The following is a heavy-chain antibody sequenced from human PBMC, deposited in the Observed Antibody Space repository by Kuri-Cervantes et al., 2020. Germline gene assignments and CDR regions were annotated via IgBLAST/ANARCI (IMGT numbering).Heavy chain of an antibody. CDR3: ARVGRLGQARGGSWFDP. CDR1: GYTFTSYA. D-gene: IGHD3-10*01. Sequence: ASVKVSCKASGYTFTSYAMHWVRQAPGQRLEWMGWINPNSGGTNYAQKFQGRVTMTRDTSISTAYMELSRLRSDDTAVYYCARVGRLGQARGGSWFDPWGQGTLVTVSS. J-gene: IGHJ5*02. V-gene: IGHV1-2*02. CDR2: INPNSGGT.